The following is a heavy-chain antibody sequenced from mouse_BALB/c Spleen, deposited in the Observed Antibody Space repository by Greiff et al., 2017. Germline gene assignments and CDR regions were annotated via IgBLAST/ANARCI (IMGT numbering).Heavy chain of an antibody. CDR3: ARDPPLAY. V-gene: IGHV2-6-7*01. CDR1: GFSFTGYG. Sequence: VMLVESGPGLVAPSQSLSITCTVSGFSFTGYGVNWVRQPPGKGLEWLGMIWGDGSTDYNSALKSRLSISKDNSKSQVFLKMNSLQTDDTARYYCARDPPLAYWGQGTLVTVSA. J-gene: IGHJ3*01. CDR2: IWGDGST.